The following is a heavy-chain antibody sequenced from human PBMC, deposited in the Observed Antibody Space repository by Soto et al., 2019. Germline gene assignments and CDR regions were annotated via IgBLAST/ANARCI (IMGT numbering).Heavy chain of an antibody. J-gene: IGHJ1*01. V-gene: IGHV3-48*01. Sequence: GGSLRLSCAASGFTFTSYSMNWVRQAPGKGLEWISYISGSSSTIYYVDSVKGRFTIYRDNAKNSLYLQMNSLGAEDTAVYYCVRAECTSCYGFRHWGQGTLVTVSS. D-gene: IGHD2-2*01. CDR3: VRAECTSCYGFRH. CDR1: GFTFTSYS. CDR2: ISGSSSTI.